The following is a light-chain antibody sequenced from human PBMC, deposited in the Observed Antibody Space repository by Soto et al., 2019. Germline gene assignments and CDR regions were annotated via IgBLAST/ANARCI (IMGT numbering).Light chain of an antibody. CDR3: MQSVQIPQT. J-gene: IGKJ2*01. CDR1: QSLLHSNGYNY. V-gene: IGKV2-28*01. Sequence: DIVMTQSPLSLPVTPGEPASISCRSSQSLLHSNGYNYLDWYLQKPGQSPQLLIYLGSNRASGVPDRFSGSGSGTDFTLKISRVEAGDVGVYYCMQSVQIPQTFGQGTKLEIK. CDR2: LGS.